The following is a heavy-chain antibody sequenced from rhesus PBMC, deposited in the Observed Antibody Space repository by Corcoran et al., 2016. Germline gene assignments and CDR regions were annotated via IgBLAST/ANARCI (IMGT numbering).Heavy chain of an antibody. D-gene: IGHD6-31*01. J-gene: IGHJ3*01. CDR2: INRGGSNT. CDR3: AKDNSSGWWGDGDAFDF. CDR1: VFTFSSYG. Sequence: EVQLVETGGGLVQPGGSLKLSCAASVFTFSSYGMSWVRQAPGKGLEWVSDINRGGSNTYYADTVKGRFTISRDNSKNTLSLQMNSLRAEDTAVYYCAKDNSSGWWGDGDAFDFWGQGLRVTVSS. V-gene: IGHV3S5*01.